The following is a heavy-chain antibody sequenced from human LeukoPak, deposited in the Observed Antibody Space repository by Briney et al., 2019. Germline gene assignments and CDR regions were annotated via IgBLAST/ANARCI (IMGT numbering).Heavy chain of an antibody. CDR3: ARWVRGVTDYYFDY. V-gene: IGHV4-39*07. D-gene: IGHD3-10*01. CDR1: GGSISSSSYY. J-gene: IGHJ4*02. Sequence: SETLSLTCTVSGGSISSSSYYWGWIRQPPGKGLEWIGSIYYSGSTNYNPSLKSRVTISVDTSKNQFSLKLSSVTAADTAVYYCARWVRGVTDYYFDYWGQGTLVTVSS. CDR2: IYYSGST.